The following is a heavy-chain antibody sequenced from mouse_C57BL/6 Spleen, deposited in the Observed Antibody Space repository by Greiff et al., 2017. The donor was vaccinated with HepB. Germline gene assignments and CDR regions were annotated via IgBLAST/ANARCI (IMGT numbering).Heavy chain of an antibody. CDR1: GYTFTSYW. J-gene: IGHJ2*01. V-gene: IGHV1-61*01. Sequence: QVQLKQPGAELVRPGSSVKLSCKASGYTFTSYWMDWVKQRPGQGLEWIGNIYPSDSETHYNQKFKDKATLTVDKSSSTAYMQLSSLTSEDSAVYYCARRMVTTEGYFDYWGQGTTLTVSS. CDR2: IYPSDSET. D-gene: IGHD2-2*01. CDR3: ARRMVTTEGYFDY.